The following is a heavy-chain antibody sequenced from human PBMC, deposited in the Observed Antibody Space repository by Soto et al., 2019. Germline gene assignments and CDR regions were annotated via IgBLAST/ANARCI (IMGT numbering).Heavy chain of an antibody. J-gene: IGHJ4*02. V-gene: IGHV4-31*03. Sequence: KTSETLSLTCTVSGGSISSGGYYWSWIRQHPGKGLEWIGYIYYSGSTYYNPSLKSRVTISVDTSKNQFSLKLSSVTAADTAVYYCARVVSGYYHMHFDYWGQGTLVTVSS. CDR1: GGSISSGGYY. D-gene: IGHD3-22*01. CDR3: ARVVSGYYHMHFDY. CDR2: IYYSGST.